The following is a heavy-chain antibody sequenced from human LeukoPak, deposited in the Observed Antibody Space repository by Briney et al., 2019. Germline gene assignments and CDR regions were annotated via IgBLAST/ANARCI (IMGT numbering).Heavy chain of an antibody. D-gene: IGHD3-22*01. Sequence: ASVKVSCKASGGTFSSYAISWMRQAPGQGLEWMGGIIPIFGTANYAQKFQGRVTITADESTSTAYMELSSLRSEDTAVYYCARLLSRHYDSSGYETWFAPWAKGTLVTVSS. CDR1: GGTFSSYA. CDR2: IIPIFGTA. J-gene: IGHJ5*02. V-gene: IGHV1-69*01. CDR3: ARLLSRHYDSSGYETWFAP.